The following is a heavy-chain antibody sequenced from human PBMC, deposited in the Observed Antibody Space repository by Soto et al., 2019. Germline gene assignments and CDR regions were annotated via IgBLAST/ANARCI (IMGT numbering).Heavy chain of an antibody. V-gene: IGHV4-4*07. CDR1: GGAINSYY. CDR2: IYSSGST. Sequence: SETLSLTCTVSGGAINSYYWTWIRQPAGKGLEWIGRIYSSGSTKYNPSLQSRVTMSLDTSKNQFSLRLTSVTAADTAVYYCARGQRFSDWFDPWGQETLVTVSS. CDR3: ARGQRFSDWFDP. D-gene: IGHD3-3*01. J-gene: IGHJ5*02.